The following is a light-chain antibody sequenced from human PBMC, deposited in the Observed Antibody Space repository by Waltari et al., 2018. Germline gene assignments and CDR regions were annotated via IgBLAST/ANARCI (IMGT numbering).Light chain of an antibody. Sequence: SVVLSQPPSVSAAPGQTATTSCGKNNIEKTYVQGYQQRPGQAPELVVYDDTDRPAGIPERFSGSSSGNTATLTISRVEAGDEADYYCQVWDSDSDHVLFGGGTRLTVL. CDR2: DDT. V-gene: IGLV3-21*02. J-gene: IGLJ2*01. CDR1: NIEKTY. CDR3: QVWDSDSDHVL.